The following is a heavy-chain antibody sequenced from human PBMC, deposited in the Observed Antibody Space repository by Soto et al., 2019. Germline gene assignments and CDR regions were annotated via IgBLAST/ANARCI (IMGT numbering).Heavy chain of an antibody. CDR3: VRVGEGSYYSDY. J-gene: IGHJ4*02. CDR1: GFTFSSYG. V-gene: IGHV3-33*01. Sequence: QVQLVESGGGVVQPGRSLRLSCAASGFTFSSYGMHWVRQAPGKGLEWVAVIWYDGSNKYYADSVKGRFTISRDNSKNTLYLQMNSLRAEDTAVYYCVRVGEGSYYSDYWGQGTLVTVSS. D-gene: IGHD1-26*01. CDR2: IWYDGSNK.